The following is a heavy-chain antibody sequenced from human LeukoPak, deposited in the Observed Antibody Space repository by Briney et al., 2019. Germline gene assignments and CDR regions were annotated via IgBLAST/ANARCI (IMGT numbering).Heavy chain of an antibody. CDR1: GYTFSDYY. D-gene: IGHD3-9*01. CDR2: INPNSGDT. Sequence: ASVKVSCKTSGYTFSDYYIHWIRQAPGQGLEWVGWINPNSGDTDYAQKFQGRVTVTRDTSISTAYMELGRLRSDDTAVYYCARATYYDILTGPSYYFDYWGQGTLVTVSS. CDR3: ARATYYDILTGPSYYFDY. V-gene: IGHV1-2*02. J-gene: IGHJ4*02.